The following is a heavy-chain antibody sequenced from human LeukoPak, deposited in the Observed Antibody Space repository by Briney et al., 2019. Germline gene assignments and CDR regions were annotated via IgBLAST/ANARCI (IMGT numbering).Heavy chain of an antibody. CDR2: ISGSGDST. J-gene: IGHJ4*02. V-gene: IGHV3-23*01. Sequence: GGSLRLSCAASGFTFSSYAMSWVRQAPGKGLEWVSAISGSGDSTYYADSVKGRFTISRDNSKNTLYMQMNSLRAEDTAVYYCAKDVSYGYDLLTGYYLDYWGQGTLVSVSS. CDR3: AKDVSYGYDLLTGYYLDY. CDR1: GFTFSSYA. D-gene: IGHD3-9*01.